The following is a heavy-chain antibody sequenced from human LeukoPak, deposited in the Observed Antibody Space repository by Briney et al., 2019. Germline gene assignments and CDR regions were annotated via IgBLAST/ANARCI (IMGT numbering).Heavy chain of an antibody. CDR3: TRGTVTTYYFDY. CDR1: GGSISGYY. V-gene: IGHV4-59*01. J-gene: IGHJ4*02. D-gene: IGHD4-17*01. CDR2: IYYSGST. Sequence: PSETLSLTCTVSGGSISGYYWSWIRQPPGKELEWIGYIYYSGSTNYNPSLKSRVTISVDTSKNQFSLRLSSVTAADTAVYYCTRGTVTTYYFDYWGQGTLVTVSS.